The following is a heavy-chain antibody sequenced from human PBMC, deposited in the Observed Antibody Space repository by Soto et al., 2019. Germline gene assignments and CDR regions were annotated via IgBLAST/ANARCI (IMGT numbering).Heavy chain of an antibody. CDR1: GYTFTSYW. D-gene: IGHD2-2*02. Sequence: PGESPKISCKASGYTFTSYWISWVRQMPGKALEWMGRIDPSDSYTNYSPSFHGHVTISAHKSISTAYLQWSSLKASDTAMYYCAREDIVAVPAAIRYDYYGMDVWGQGTTVTVS. CDR3: AREDIVAVPAAIRYDYYGMDV. V-gene: IGHV5-10-1*01. J-gene: IGHJ6*02. CDR2: IDPSDSYT.